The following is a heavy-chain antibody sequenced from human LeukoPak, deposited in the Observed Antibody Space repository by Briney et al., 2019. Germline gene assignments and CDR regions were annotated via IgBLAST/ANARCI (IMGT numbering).Heavy chain of an antibody. CDR2: ISPNSGGT. CDR1: GYTFTGYY. CDR3: ARARYCSSTSCTFDY. V-gene: IGHV1-2*02. J-gene: IGHJ4*02. Sequence: ASVKVSCKASGYTFTGYYMHWVRQAPGQGLEWMGWISPNSGGTNYAQKFQGRVTMTKDTSISTAYMELSRLRSDDTAVYYCARARYCSSTSCTFDYWGQGTLVTVSS. D-gene: IGHD2-2*01.